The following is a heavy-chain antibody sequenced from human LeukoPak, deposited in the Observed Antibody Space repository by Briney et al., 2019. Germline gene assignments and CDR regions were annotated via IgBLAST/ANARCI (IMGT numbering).Heavy chain of an antibody. V-gene: IGHV3-49*04. D-gene: IGHD3-22*01. J-gene: IGHJ4*02. Sequence: GGSLRPSCTASGFTFGDYAMSGVRQAPGKGLEWVGFIRSKAYGGTTEYAASVKGRFTISRDDSKSIAYLQMNSLKTEDTAVYYCTRLLRGYYYGLDYWGQGTLVIVSS. CDR1: GFTFGDYA. CDR2: IRSKAYGGTT. CDR3: TRLLRGYYYGLDY.